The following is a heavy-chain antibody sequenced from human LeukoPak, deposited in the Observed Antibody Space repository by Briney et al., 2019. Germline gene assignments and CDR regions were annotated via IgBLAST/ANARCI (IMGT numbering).Heavy chain of an antibody. V-gene: IGHV3-48*02. CDR3: ASSGSYRFDY. CDR1: GFTFSSYS. J-gene: IGHJ4*02. D-gene: IGHD1-26*01. Sequence: GGSLRLSCAASGFTFSSYSMNWVRQAPGKGLEWVSHITASGTAMFYADSVKGRFTISRDNAKNSLYLQMNSLRDEDTAVYYCASSGSYRFDYWGQGTLITVSS. CDR2: ITASGTAM.